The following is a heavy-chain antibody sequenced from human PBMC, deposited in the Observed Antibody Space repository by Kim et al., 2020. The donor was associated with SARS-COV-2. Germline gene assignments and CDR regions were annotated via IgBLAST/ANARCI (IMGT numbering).Heavy chain of an antibody. V-gene: IGHV3-49*04. CDR2: IRSKAYGGTT. CDR1: GFTFGDYA. Sequence: GGSLRLSCTASGFTFGDYAMSWVRQAPGKGLEWVGFIRSKAYGGTTEYAASVKGRFTISRDDSKSIAYLQMNSLKTEDTAVYYCTREIIAAAQYNWFDPWGQGTLVTVSS. CDR3: TREIIAAAQYNWFDP. D-gene: IGHD6-13*01. J-gene: IGHJ5*02.